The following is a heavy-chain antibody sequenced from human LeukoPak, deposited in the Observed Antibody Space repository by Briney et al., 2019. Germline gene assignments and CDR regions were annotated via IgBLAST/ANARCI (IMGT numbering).Heavy chain of an antibody. CDR2: IRSKANNYAT. V-gene: IGHV3-73*01. Sequence: GGSLRLSCVVSGFTFSGSAVHWVRQASGEGLEWVGRIRSKANNYATAYAASVKDRFTISRDDSKNTAYLQMNSLKTEDTAVYYCTGDNFDSSVKFDYWGQGTLVTVSS. CDR3: TGDNFDSSVKFDY. J-gene: IGHJ4*02. D-gene: IGHD3-22*01. CDR1: GFTFSGSA.